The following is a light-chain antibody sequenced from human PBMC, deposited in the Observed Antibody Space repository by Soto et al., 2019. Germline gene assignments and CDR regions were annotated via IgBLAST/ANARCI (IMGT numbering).Light chain of an antibody. V-gene: IGKV3-20*01. CDR2: GTS. CDR1: QSVSSTH. J-gene: IGKJ4*01. CDR3: QQFGRVPLT. Sequence: EIVLTQSPGTLSLSPGERATLSCRASQSVSSTHLAWYQQKPGLAPRLLIYGTSNRASGVPDRFRGSGSGTGFDVPDSRLGPEDFAVYYCQQFGRVPLTFGGGTKEET.